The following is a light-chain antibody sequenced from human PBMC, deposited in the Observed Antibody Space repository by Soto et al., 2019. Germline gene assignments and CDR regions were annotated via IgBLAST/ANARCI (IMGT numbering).Light chain of an antibody. CDR3: QRYGRSPPIT. V-gene: IGKV3-20*01. Sequence: ERVLTQSPGTLSVSPGERAALSCRGDQSVTSNYLAWYQQTPGQAPRLLIFGASSRATGIPDRFSGSGSGTDFTLTISRLEPEDFAVYYCQRYGRSPPITFGQGTRLEIK. CDR1: QSVTSNY. CDR2: GAS. J-gene: IGKJ5*01.